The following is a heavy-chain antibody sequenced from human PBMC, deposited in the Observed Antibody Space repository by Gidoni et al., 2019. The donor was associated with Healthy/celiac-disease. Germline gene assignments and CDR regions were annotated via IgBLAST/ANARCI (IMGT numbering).Heavy chain of an antibody. CDR1: GGSFSGYY. CDR3: ARGYCSGGSCYLIFDY. Sequence: QVQLQQCGAGLLKPSETLSLTCPVYGGSFSGYYWSWLRQHPGKGLEWIGEINHSGSTNYNPSLKSRVTISVDTSKNQFSLKLSSVTAADTAVYYCARGYCSGGSCYLIFDYWGQGTLVTVSS. J-gene: IGHJ4*02. D-gene: IGHD2-15*01. CDR2: INHSGST. V-gene: IGHV4-34*01.